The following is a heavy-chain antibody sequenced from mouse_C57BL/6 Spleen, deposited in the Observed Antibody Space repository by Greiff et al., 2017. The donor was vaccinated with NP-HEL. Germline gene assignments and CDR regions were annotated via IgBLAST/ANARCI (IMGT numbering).Heavy chain of an antibody. CDR3: ARHSFAGYYYAMDY. V-gene: IGHV5-12*01. Sequence: EVHLVESGGGLVQPGGSLKLSCAASGFTFSDYYMYWVRQTPEKGLEWVAYISNGGGSTYYPDTVKGRFTISRDNAKNTLYLQMRRLKSEDTAMYYCARHSFAGYYYAMDYWGQGTSVTVSS. CDR2: ISNGGGST. J-gene: IGHJ4*01. D-gene: IGHD2-2*01. CDR1: GFTFSDYY.